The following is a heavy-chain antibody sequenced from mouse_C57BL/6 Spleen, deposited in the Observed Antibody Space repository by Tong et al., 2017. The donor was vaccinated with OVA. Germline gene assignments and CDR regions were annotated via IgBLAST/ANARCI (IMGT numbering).Heavy chain of an antibody. V-gene: IGHV1-26*01. CDR1: GYSFTGYY. Sequence: EVQLQQSGPELVKPGASVKISCKASGYSFTGYYMHWVKQSHVKSLEWIGRINPYNGATSYNQNFKDKASLTVDKSSSTAYMELHSLTSEDSAVYYCARDCDGPWFAYWGQGTLVTVSA. D-gene: IGHD1-1*01. CDR2: INPYNGAT. CDR3: ARDCDGPWFAY. J-gene: IGHJ3*01.